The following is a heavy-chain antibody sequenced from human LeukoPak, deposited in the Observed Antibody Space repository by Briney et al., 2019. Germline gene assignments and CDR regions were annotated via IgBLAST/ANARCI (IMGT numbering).Heavy chain of an antibody. J-gene: IGHJ4*02. CDR1: GFTFSSYA. D-gene: IGHD6-13*01. CDR2: ISSNGGST. CDR3: ATGGQQLNYFDY. V-gene: IGHV3-64*01. Sequence: GGSLRLSCAASGFTFSSYAMHWVRQAPGKGLEYVSAISSNGGSTYYANSLKGRFTISRDNSKNTLYLQMGSLRAEDMAVYYCATGGQQLNYFDYWGQGTLVTVSS.